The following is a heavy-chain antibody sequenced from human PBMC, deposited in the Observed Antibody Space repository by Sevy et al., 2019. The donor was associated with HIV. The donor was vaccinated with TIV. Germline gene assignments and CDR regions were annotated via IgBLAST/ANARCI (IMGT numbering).Heavy chain of an antibody. V-gene: IGHV3-53*01. D-gene: IGHD6-19*01. CDR2: IYSGGST. Sequence: GGSLRLSCAASGFTVSSNYMSWVRQAPWKGLEWVSVIYSGGSTYYADSVKGRFTISRDNSKNTLYLQMNSLRAEDTAVYYCARDWAVAGTGAFDIWGQGTMVTISS. CDR3: ARDWAVAGTGAFDI. J-gene: IGHJ3*02. CDR1: GFTVSSNY.